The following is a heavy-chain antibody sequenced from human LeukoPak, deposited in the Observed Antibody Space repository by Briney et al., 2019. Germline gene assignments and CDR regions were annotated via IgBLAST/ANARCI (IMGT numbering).Heavy chain of an antibody. CDR1: GFMFSSYW. CDR2: INSDGCST. Sequence: GGSLRLSCVASGFMFSSYWMNWVRQAPGKGPVWVSRINSDGCSTSYADSVKGRFTISRDNAKNTLFLQMNSLRAEDTAVYYCARGPGAFDIWGQGTMVTVSS. V-gene: IGHV3-74*01. J-gene: IGHJ3*02. D-gene: IGHD2-2*01. CDR3: ARGPGAFDI.